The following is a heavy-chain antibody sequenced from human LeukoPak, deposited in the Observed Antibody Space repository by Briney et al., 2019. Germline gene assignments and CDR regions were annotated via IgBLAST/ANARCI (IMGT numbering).Heavy chain of an antibody. D-gene: IGHD2-2*01. J-gene: IGHJ4*02. CDR3: ARGSSSSRGYYFDY. CDR1: GGSISSYY. V-gene: IGHV4-59*01. CDR2: IDYSGST. Sequence: SETLSLTCTVSGGSISSYYWSWIRQPTGKGLEWIGYIDYSGSTNYSPSLKSRVTISVDTSKSQFSLKWSSVTAADTVAYYCARGSSSSRGYYFDYWGQGTLVTVSP.